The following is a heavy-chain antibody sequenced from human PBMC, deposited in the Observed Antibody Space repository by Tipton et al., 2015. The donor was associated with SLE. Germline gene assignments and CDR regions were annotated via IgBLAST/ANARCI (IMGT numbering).Heavy chain of an antibody. D-gene: IGHD2-15*01. V-gene: IGHV3-74*01. Sequence: SLRLSCAASGFTFPSYAMSWVRQAPGKGLVWVSRINRDGTITNYADSVKGRFTISRDNINNTLFLQLNSLRAEDTAVYYCSRVGGSTWHWGQGSLVTVSS. J-gene: IGHJ4*02. CDR3: SRVGGSTWH. CDR2: INRDGTIT. CDR1: GFTFPSYA.